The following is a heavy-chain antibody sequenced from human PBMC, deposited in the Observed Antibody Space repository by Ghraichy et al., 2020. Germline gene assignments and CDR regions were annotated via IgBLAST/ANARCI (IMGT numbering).Heavy chain of an antibody. J-gene: IGHJ4*02. CDR2: IWYDGSNK. V-gene: IGHV3-33*01. CDR3: ARDGVDMITFGGVIAPIDY. Sequence: GGSLRLSCAASGFTFSSYGMHWVRQAPGKGLEWVAVIWYDGSNKYYADSVKGRFTISRDNSKNTLYLQMNSLRAEDTAVYYCARDGVDMITFGGVIAPIDYWGQGTLVTVSS. D-gene: IGHD3-16*02. CDR1: GFTFSSYG.